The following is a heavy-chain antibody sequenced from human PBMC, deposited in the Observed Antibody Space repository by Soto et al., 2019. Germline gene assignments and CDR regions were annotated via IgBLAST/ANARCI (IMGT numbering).Heavy chain of an antibody. Sequence: EVQLVESGGGLVKPGGSLRLSCAASGFSFRSYSMHRVRQAPGKGLEWGPSISGSSINIYYADSVKGRFPISGDNAKNSVYLQMNSLRAEDTAVYYWARDSEGYGSGGSGGGRDSWGQGTLVTVSS. V-gene: IGHV3-21*01. D-gene: IGHD2-15*01. CDR3: ARDSEGYGSGGSGGGRDS. CDR1: GFSFRSYS. J-gene: IGHJ4*02. CDR2: ISGSSINI.